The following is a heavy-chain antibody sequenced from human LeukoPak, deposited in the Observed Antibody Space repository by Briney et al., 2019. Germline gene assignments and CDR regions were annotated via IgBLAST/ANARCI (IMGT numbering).Heavy chain of an antibody. J-gene: IGHJ4*02. V-gene: IGHV3-66*01. CDR1: TLTVSTNY. D-gene: IGHD3-10*01. CDR2: IYTGGSP. Sequence: PGGSLRLSCAASTLTVSTNYMTWVRQAPGKGLEWVSMIYTGGSPYYADSVKGRFTISRDNSKNTLNLQMNSLRVEDTAVYYCVPLTDGSVVQWGQGTLVTVSS. CDR3: VPLTDGSVVQ.